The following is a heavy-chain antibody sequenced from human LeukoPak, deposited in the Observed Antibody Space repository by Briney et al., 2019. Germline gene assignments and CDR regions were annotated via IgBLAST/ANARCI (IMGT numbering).Heavy chain of an antibody. V-gene: IGHV3-7*01. Sequence: GGSLRPSCAASGFTFSNHWMSWVRQAPGKGLEWVANINPDGRTKHYVDSVTGRFAISRDNAKNSLYLQMDSLRADDTAVYYCARDCCASGSHDSWGQGTQVTVSS. D-gene: IGHD3-10*01. J-gene: IGHJ4*02. CDR1: GFTFSNHW. CDR3: ARDCCASGSHDS. CDR2: INPDGRTK.